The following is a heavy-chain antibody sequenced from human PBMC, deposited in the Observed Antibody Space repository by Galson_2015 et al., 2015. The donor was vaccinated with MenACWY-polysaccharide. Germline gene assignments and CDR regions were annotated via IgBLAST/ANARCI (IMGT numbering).Heavy chain of an antibody. D-gene: IGHD6-6*01. CDR1: GGTFSSYA. CDR2: IIPIFGTA. CDR3: AREPYSSSSIAFDS. Sequence: SVQVCCKASGGTFSSYAISWVRQAPGQGLEWMGGIIPIFGTANYAQKFQGRVTITADESTSTAYMELSILRSEDTAVYYCAREPYSSSSIAFDSWGQGTRGTVSS. V-gene: IGHV1-69*13. J-gene: IGHJ3*02.